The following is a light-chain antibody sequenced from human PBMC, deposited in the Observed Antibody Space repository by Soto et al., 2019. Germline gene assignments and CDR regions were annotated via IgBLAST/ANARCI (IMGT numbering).Light chain of an antibody. J-gene: IGLJ1*01. CDR2: DVS. V-gene: IGLV2-11*01. Sequence: QSALTQPRSVSGSPGQSVTISCTGTSSDVGGYNYVSWYQQHPGKAPKLMIYDVSKRPSGVPDRFSGSKSGHTASLTISGLQAEDEADYYCCSYAGSYFGTGTKLTVL. CDR1: SSDVGGYNY. CDR3: CSYAGSY.